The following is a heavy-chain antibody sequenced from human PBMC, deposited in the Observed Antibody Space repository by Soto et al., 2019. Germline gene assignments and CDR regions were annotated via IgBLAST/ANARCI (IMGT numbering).Heavy chain of an antibody. J-gene: IGHJ6*02. V-gene: IGHV4-59*08. D-gene: IGHD1-1*01. CDR3: VRQGIGNLHGLVDV. CDR1: SGPSSSHN. Sequence: QVQLQQSGPGLVKPSETLSLTCSVSSGPSSSHNWGWIRQPPGRGLEWIGYVYSTGGTSYNPSLKSRVTISADTSTNHISLTLTSVTAADTAVYHCVRQGIGNLHGLVDVWGQGTTVRVSS. CDR2: VYSTGGT.